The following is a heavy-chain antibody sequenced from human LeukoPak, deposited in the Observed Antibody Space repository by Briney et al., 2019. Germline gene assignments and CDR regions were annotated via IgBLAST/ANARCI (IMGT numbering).Heavy chain of an antibody. Sequence: SETLSLTCTVSGDSISSGNYYWGWIRQPPGKGLEWIGSIYYSGSTYYNPSLKSRVTISVDTSKNQFSLKLSSVTAADTAVYHCAIRVSYRNCFDPWGQGTLSPSPQ. CDR1: GDSISSGNYY. V-gene: IGHV4-39*01. D-gene: IGHD1-26*01. J-gene: IGHJ5*02. CDR2: IYYSGST. CDR3: AIRVSYRNCFDP.